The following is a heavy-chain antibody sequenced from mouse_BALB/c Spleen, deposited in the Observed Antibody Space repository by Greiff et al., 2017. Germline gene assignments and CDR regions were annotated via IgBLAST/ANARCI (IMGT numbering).Heavy chain of an antibody. CDR3: ARRGGYGDFDY. J-gene: IGHJ2*01. CDR2: ISSGSSTI. V-gene: IGHV5-17*02. CDR1: GFTFSSFG. D-gene: IGHD2-14*01. Sequence: EVHLVESGGGLVQPGGSRKLSCAASGFTFSSFGMHWVRQAPEKGLEWVAYISSGSSTIYYADTVKGRFTISRDNPKNTLFLQMTSLRSEDTAMYYGARRGGYGDFDYWGQGTTLTGSS.